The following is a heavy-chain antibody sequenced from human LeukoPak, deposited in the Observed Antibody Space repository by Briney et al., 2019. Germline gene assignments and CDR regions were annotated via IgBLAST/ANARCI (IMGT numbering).Heavy chain of an antibody. CDR2: IYYSGSI. V-gene: IGHV4-28*05. J-gene: IGHJ3*02. CDR3: ARKATTGPTKAAFDI. Sequence: PSDTLSLTCAVSGYSISSSNYWGWIRQPPGKGLEWIGHIYYSGSIYYNPSLKSRVTMSVDTSKNQFSLKLSSVTAVDTAVYYCARKATTGPTKAAFDIWGQGTMVTVSS. CDR1: GYSISSSNY. D-gene: IGHD4-17*01.